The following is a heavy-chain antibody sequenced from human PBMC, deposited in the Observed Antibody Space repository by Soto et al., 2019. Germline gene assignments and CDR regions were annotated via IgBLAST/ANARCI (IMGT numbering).Heavy chain of an antibody. CDR1: GFTFSSYA. V-gene: IGHV3-23*01. D-gene: IGHD5-18*01. CDR2: IRGSGDST. Sequence: GGSLRLSCAASGFTFSSYAMSWVRQAPGKGLEWVSAIRGSGDSTYYADSVKGRFTISRDNSKNTLYLQMSSLRAEDTAVYYCERTLYSYGTDYWGQGTLVTVS. CDR3: ERTLYSYGTDY. J-gene: IGHJ4*02.